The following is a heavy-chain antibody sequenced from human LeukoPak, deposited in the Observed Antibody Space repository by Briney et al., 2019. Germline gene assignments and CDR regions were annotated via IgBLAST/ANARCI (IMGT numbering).Heavy chain of an antibody. CDR3: ARVSGSYYPGWFDP. J-gene: IGHJ5*02. D-gene: IGHD1-26*01. V-gene: IGHV4-59*01. CDR1: GGSISSFQ. CDR2: IYYRGST. Sequence: SETLSLTCTVSGGSISSFQWSWIRQPPGKGLEWIGYIYYRGSTNYNPSLKSRVTISVDTSKNQVSLKLSSVTAADTAVYYCARVSGSYYPGWFDPWGQGTLVTVSS.